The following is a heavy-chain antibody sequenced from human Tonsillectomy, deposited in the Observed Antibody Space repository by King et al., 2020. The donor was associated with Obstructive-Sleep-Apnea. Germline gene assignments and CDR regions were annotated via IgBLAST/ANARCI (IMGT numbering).Heavy chain of an antibody. CDR3: ARVSLYPHYGSGSPRRYFDY. CDR2: SYYSGST. CDR1: GGSISSSSYY. D-gene: IGHD3-10*01. V-gene: IGHV4-39*07. Sequence: QLQESGPGLVKPSETLSLTCTVSGGSISSSSYYWGWIRQPPGKGLEWIGGSYYSGSTYYNPSLKSRVTISVDTSKNQFSLKLSSVTAADTAVYYRARVSLYPHYGSGSPRRYFDYWGQGTLVTVSS. J-gene: IGHJ4*02.